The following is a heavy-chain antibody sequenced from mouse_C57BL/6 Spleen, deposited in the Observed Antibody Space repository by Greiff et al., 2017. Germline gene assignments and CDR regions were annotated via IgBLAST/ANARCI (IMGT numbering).Heavy chain of an antibody. CDR1: GYTFTDYY. J-gene: IGHJ2*01. CDR3: ARYGNYGYFDY. V-gene: IGHV1-76*01. CDR2: IYPGSGNT. D-gene: IGHD2-1*01. Sequence: VQLQQSGAELVRPGASVKLSCKASGYTFTDYYINWVKQRPGQGLEWIARIYPGSGNTYYNEKFKGKATLTAEKSSSTAYMQLSSLTSEDSAVYFCARYGNYGYFDYWGQGTTLTVSS.